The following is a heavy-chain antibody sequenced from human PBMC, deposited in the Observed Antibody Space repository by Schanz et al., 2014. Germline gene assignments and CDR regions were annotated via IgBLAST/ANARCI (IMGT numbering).Heavy chain of an antibody. V-gene: IGHV3-48*01. Sequence: EVQLLESGGGLVQPGGSLRLSCATSGFSFSSYAINWVRQAPGKGLEWVSYISSSSSTRYYADSVKGRFTISRDNAKNSLYLQMTSLRAEDTAVYYCAKGRFGELSAFDIWGQGTMVTVSS. CDR1: GFSFSSYA. CDR2: ISSSSSTR. D-gene: IGHD3-10*01. CDR3: AKGRFGELSAFDI. J-gene: IGHJ3*02.